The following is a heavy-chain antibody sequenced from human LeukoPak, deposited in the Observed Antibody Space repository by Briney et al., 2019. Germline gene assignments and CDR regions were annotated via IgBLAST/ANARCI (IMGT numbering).Heavy chain of an antibody. Sequence: PGGSLRLSCTASGFTFSSYAMSWVRQAPGNGLEWVSAISSSGATTYNADSVKGHFTISRDNSKNTLYLQMNSLRAEDTAVYYCAKRESKVPGAWYLDYWGQGTLITVSS. V-gene: IGHV3-23*01. CDR1: GFTFSSYA. CDR3: AKRESKVPGAWYLDY. CDR2: ISSSGATT. D-gene: IGHD6-19*01. J-gene: IGHJ4*02.